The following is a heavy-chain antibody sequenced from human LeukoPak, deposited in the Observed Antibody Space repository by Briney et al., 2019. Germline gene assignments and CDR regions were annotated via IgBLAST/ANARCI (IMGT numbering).Heavy chain of an antibody. V-gene: IGHV4-59*08. CDR1: GGSISNYY. J-gene: IGHJ5*02. Sequence: SETLSLTCTVSGGSISNYYWSWIRQPPGKGLEWIGYVYYSGSPYYNPSLKSRLSISVDTSKNHFSLKLTSVTAADTAVYYCARLLTGHFDPWGQGTLVTVSS. CDR3: ARLLTGHFDP. CDR2: VYYSGSP. D-gene: IGHD3-9*01.